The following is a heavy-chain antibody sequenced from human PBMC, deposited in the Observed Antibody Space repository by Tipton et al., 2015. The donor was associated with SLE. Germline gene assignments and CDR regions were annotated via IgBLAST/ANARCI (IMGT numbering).Heavy chain of an antibody. D-gene: IGHD6-13*01. CDR1: GYTFTGYY. J-gene: IGHJ4*02. V-gene: IGHV1-2*02. Sequence: QLVQSGAEVKKPGASVKVSCKASGYTFTGYYMHWVRQAPGQGLEWMGWINPNSGGTNYAQKFQGRVTMTRDTSISTAYMELSRLRSDDTAVYYCARDRYSSSWYKVMIVSALDYWCQGTLVTVS. CDR3: ARDRYSSSWYKVMIVSALDY. CDR2: INPNSGGT.